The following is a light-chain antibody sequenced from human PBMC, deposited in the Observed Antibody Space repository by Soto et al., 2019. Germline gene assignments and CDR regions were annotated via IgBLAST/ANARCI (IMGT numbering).Light chain of an antibody. Sequence: EVVLTQSPGTLSLSPGERATLSCRSSQRVSSGYLAWYQQKPGQAPRLLIYGASSRATGIPDRFSGSGSGTDFSLTISRLEPEDFAVYYCHQYGTSTQTFGQGTKVDIK. CDR3: HQYGTSTQT. CDR1: QRVSSGY. CDR2: GAS. J-gene: IGKJ1*01. V-gene: IGKV3-20*01.